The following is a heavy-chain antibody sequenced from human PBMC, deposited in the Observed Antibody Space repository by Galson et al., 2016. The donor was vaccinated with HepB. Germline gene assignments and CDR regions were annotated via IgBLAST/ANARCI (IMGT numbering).Heavy chain of an antibody. CDR2: MYNNGRT. CDR3: GRIGNNYGLRFDF. V-gene: IGHV4-61*08. CDR1: GGSVSSGGYY. J-gene: IGHJ4*02. Sequence: ETLSLTCNVSGGSVSSGGYYWSWIRQPPGKGLEWIGHMYNNGRTKINPSLRSRATLSTDTSKNQLSLNLKPVTTSDTAVYYCGRIGNNYGLRFDFWGQGTLVTVSS. D-gene: IGHD5-18*01.